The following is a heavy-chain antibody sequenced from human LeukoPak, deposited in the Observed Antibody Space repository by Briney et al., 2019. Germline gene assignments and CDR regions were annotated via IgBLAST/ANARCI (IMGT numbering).Heavy chain of an antibody. CDR3: ARRGEGYYYDSSGYYPQRSIDY. CDR1: GGSISSYY. CDR2: INHSGST. Sequence: PSETLSLTRTVSGGSISSYYWSWIRQPPGKGLEWIGEINHSGSTNYNPSLKSRVTISVDTSKNQFSLKLSSVTAADTAVYYCARRGEGYYYDSSGYYPQRSIDYWGQGTLVTVSS. J-gene: IGHJ4*02. V-gene: IGHV4-34*01. D-gene: IGHD3-22*01.